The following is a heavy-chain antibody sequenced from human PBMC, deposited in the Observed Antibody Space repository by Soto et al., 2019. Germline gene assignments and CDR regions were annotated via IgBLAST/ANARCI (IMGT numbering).Heavy chain of an antibody. CDR2: IYDSGST. D-gene: IGHD4-17*01. CDR3: ATEVIPLTTDWYFDL. Sequence: QLQLRESGPGLVKPSETLSLTCTVSGGSISGGVGGLYYWSWIRQPPGKGLEWIGYIYDSGSTYYNPSIESRVTIAVDTSKNQFSLRLSSVTAADTAVYYCATEVIPLTTDWYFDLWGRGTLVTVSS. J-gene: IGHJ2*01. V-gene: IGHV4-30-4*01. CDR1: GGSISGGVGGLYY.